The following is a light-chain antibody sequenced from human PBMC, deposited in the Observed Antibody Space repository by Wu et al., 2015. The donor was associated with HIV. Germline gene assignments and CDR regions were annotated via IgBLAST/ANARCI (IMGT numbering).Light chain of an antibody. J-gene: IGKJ4*01. CDR2: GVS. V-gene: IGKV3-20*01. Sequence: IVLTQSPGTLSLSPGERASLSCRASQSVSGSYIAWYQQKPGQAPRLLIYGVSSRATGIPDRFSGSGSGTDFTLTISRLEPEDFAVYYCQQYGTSPLTFGGGTKVEIK. CDR3: QQYGTSPLT. CDR1: QSVSGSY.